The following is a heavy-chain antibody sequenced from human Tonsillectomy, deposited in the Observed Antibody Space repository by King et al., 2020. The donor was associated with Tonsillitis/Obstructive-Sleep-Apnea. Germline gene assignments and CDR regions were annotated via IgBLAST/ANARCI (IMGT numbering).Heavy chain of an antibody. J-gene: IGHJ4*02. CDR3: ARVEEEQLVLL. Sequence: VQLQQWGAGLLKPSETLSLTCAVYGGSFSGYYWSWIRQPPGKGLEWIGEINHSGSTNYNPSLKSRVTISVDTSKNQFSLKLSSVTAADTAVYYCARVEEEQLVLLWGQGTLVTVSS. CDR2: INHSGST. V-gene: IGHV4-34*01. D-gene: IGHD6-6*01. CDR1: GGSFSGYY.